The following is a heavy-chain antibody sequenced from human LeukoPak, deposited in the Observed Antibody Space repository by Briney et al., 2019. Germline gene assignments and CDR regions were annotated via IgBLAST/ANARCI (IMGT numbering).Heavy chain of an antibody. Sequence: ASVKVSCKASGGTFSSYAISWVRQAPGQGLEWMGGIIPIFGTANYAQKFQGRVTITADESTSTAYVELSSLRSEDTAVYYCARDPPGGYYDSSGYYSPYYYYMDVWGKGTTVTASS. CDR2: IIPIFGTA. D-gene: IGHD3-22*01. CDR1: GGTFSSYA. J-gene: IGHJ6*03. V-gene: IGHV1-69*01. CDR3: ARDPPGGYYDSSGYYSPYYYYMDV.